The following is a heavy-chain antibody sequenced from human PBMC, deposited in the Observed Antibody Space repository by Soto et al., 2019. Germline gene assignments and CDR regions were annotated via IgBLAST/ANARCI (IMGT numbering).Heavy chain of an antibody. CDR3: EGGVERWLRLTPAY. D-gene: IGHD5-12*01. CDR2: INHSGST. V-gene: IGHV4-34*01. J-gene: IGHJ4*02. CDR1: GGSFSGYY. Sequence: SETLSLTCAFYGGSFSGYYWSGIRQPTGKGLEWIGEINHSGSTNYNPSLKSRVTISVDTSKNQFSLKLSSVTAADTAVYYCEGGVERWLRLTPAYWGQGTLVTVSS.